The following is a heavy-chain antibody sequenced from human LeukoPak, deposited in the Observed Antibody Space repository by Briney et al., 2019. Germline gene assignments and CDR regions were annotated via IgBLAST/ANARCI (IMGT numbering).Heavy chain of an antibody. Sequence: GASVKVSCKASGYTFTGFYIHWVRQAPGQGRQWMGWINPNSGGTNYAQEFEGRVTMTRDTSISTAYMELSGLRSDDTAIYYCATLGDISGYYLRDYWGQGTLVTVSS. CDR1: GYTFTGFY. J-gene: IGHJ4*02. CDR2: INPNSGGT. D-gene: IGHD3-22*01. CDR3: ATLGDISGYYLRDY. V-gene: IGHV1-2*02.